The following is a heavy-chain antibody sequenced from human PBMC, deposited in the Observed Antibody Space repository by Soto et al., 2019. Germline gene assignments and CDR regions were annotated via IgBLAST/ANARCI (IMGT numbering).Heavy chain of an antibody. V-gene: IGHV4-30-4*02. CDR1: GGSISSGDYY. CDR3: ARVVTMVRGVNLSGMDV. D-gene: IGHD3-10*01. Sequence: SETLSLTCTVSGGSISSGDYYWSWIRQPPGKGLEWIGYIYYSGSTYYNPSLKSRVTISVDTSKNQFSLKLSSVTAADTAVYYCARVVTMVRGVNLSGMDVWGQGTTVTVSS. CDR2: IYYSGST. J-gene: IGHJ6*02.